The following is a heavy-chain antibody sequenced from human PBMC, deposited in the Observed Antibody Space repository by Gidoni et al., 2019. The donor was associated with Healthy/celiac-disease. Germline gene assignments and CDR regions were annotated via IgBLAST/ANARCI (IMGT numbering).Heavy chain of an antibody. Sequence: QVQRVESGGGGVQPGRSLRLPCAASGFTFSSYGMHWVRQAPGKGLGWVAVIWYDGSNKYYADSVKGRFTISSDNSKNTLYLQMNSLRAEDTAVYYCARGTNDSSGYYYFDYWGQGTLVTVSS. D-gene: IGHD3-22*01. CDR2: IWYDGSNK. J-gene: IGHJ4*02. V-gene: IGHV3-33*01. CDR3: ARGTNDSSGYYYFDY. CDR1: GFTFSSYG.